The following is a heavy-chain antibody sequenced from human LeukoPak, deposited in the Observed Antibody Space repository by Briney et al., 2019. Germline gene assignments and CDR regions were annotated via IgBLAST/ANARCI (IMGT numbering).Heavy chain of an antibody. CDR2: IISIFDTA. D-gene: IGHD2-2*01. Sequence: SVQVTCKASGGTFISYAISWVRQDPGQELEGMGGIISIFDTANYAQRFQDGVMITADEYTITATMELSSLRYEDTAVYFCARIQGAPAAIDDAFDIWGQGTMVTVSS. CDR1: GGTFISYA. J-gene: IGHJ3*02. CDR3: ARIQGAPAAIDDAFDI. V-gene: IGHV1-69*13.